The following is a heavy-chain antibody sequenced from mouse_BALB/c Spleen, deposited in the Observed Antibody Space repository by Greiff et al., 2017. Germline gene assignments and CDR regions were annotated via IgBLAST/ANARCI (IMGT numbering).Heavy chain of an antibody. D-gene: IGHD2-4*01. CDR2: INSDGGST. J-gene: IGHJ3*01. CDR1: EYEFPSHD. CDR3: ARQERDYAWFAY. Sequence: EVKVVESGGGLVQPGESLKLSCESNEYEFPSHDMSWVRKTPEKRLELVAAINSDGGSTYYPDTMERRFIISRDNTKKTLYLQMSSLRSEDTALYYCARQERDYAWFAYWGQGTLVTVSA. V-gene: IGHV5-2*01.